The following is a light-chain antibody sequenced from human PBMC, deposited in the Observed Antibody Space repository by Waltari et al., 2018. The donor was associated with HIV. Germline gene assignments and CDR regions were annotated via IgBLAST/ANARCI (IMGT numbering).Light chain of an antibody. CDR3: AAWDANLNGRL. CDR2: SNN. V-gene: IGLV1-44*01. CDR1: ISNLGGNT. Sequence: QSVLPQSPSASGTPGQRVTISCSGSISNLGGNTVTWYHHLPGTASKPLIYSNNQRPSGVPDRFSGSKSGTSASLAISGLQSEDEADYYCAAWDANLNGRLFGGGTKLTVL. J-gene: IGLJ2*01.